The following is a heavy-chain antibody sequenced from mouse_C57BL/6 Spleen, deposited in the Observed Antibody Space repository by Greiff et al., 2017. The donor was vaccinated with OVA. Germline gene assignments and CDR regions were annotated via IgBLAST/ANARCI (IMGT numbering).Heavy chain of an antibody. D-gene: IGHD1-1*02. CDR3: ASGIWYFDV. J-gene: IGHJ1*03. CDR2: IYPGDGDT. Sequence: QVQLQQSGPELVKPGASVKISCKASGYAFSSSWMNWVKQRPGKGLEWIGRIYPGDGDTNYKGKFKGKATLTADKSSSTAYMQLSSLTSEDSAVYFCASGIWYFDVWGTGTTVTVSS. V-gene: IGHV1-82*01. CDR1: GYAFSSSW.